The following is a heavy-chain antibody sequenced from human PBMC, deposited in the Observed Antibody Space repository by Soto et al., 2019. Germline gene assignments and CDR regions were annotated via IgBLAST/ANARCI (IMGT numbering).Heavy chain of an antibody. CDR2: ISSGGSTI. Sequence: EVQLVESGGGLVQPGGSLRLSCAASGFTFSSYEMNWVRQAPGKGLEWVSYISSGGSTIYYADSERGRFTISRDNAKNSLYLQMNSLRAEDTAVYYCARDDSGYPSYFHYWGQGTLVTVSS. CDR1: GFTFSSYE. D-gene: IGHD3-16*02. J-gene: IGHJ4*02. V-gene: IGHV3-48*03. CDR3: ARDDSGYPSYFHY.